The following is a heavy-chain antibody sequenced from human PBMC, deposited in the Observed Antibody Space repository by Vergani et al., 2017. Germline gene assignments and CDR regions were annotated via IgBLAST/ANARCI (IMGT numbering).Heavy chain of an antibody. J-gene: IGHJ5*02. D-gene: IGHD6-13*01. CDR1: GGSISSSSYY. Sequence: QLQLQESGPGLVKPSETLSLTCTVSGGSISSSSYYWGWIRQPPGKWLEWIGSIYYSGSTYYNPSLKSRVTISVDTSKNQFSLKLSSVTAADTAVYYCARGGIAINWFDPWGQGTLVTVSS. CDR3: ARGGIAINWFDP. V-gene: IGHV4-39*01. CDR2: IYYSGST.